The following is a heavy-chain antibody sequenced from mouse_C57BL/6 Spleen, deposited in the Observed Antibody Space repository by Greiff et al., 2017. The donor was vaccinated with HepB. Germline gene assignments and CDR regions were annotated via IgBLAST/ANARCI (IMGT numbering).Heavy chain of an antibody. CDR1: GYTFTSYW. D-gene: IGHD1-1*01. CDR3: ARSENYYGSSPWFAY. J-gene: IGHJ3*01. Sequence: QVQLQQPGAELVRPGTSVKLSCKASGYTFTSYWMHWVKQRPGQGLEWIGVIDPSDSYTNYNQKFKGKATLTVDTASSTAYMQLSSLTSEDSAVYYFARSENYYGSSPWFAYWGQGTLVTVSA. CDR2: IDPSDSYT. V-gene: IGHV1-59*01.